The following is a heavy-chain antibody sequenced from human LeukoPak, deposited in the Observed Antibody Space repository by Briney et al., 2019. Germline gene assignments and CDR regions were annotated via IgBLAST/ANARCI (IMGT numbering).Heavy chain of an antibody. CDR1: GYTFTGYY. D-gene: IGHD3-9*01. CDR3: AAGLWDYDILTGYSISLGGWFDP. CDR2: MNPNSGNT. J-gene: IGHJ5*02. Sequence: GASVKVSCKASGYTFTGYYMHWVRQATGQGLEWMGWMNPNSGNTGYAQKFQGRVTMTRNTSISTAYMELSSLRSEDTAVYYCAAGLWDYDILTGYSISLGGWFDPWGQGTLVTVSS. V-gene: IGHV1-8*02.